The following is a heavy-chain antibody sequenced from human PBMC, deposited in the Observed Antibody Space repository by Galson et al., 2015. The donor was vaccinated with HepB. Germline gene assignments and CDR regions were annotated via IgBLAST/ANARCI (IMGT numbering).Heavy chain of an antibody. Sequence: SLRLSCAASGFTFSNYAMNWVRQAPGKGLEWVSSISSSSSYIYYADSVKGRFTISRDNAKNSLYLQMNSLRAEDTAVYYCARRHYGDYSFDYWGQGTLVTVSS. V-gene: IGHV3-21*01. CDR1: GFTFSNYA. CDR2: ISSSSSYI. CDR3: ARRHYGDYSFDY. J-gene: IGHJ4*02. D-gene: IGHD4-17*01.